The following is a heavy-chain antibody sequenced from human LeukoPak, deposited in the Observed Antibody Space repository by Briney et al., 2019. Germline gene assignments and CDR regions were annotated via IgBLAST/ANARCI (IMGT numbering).Heavy chain of an antibody. J-gene: IGHJ4*02. D-gene: IGHD2-15*01. CDR3: AKTPCSGGSCYNDY. CDR1: GFTFSSYG. CDR2: IRYDGSNK. V-gene: IGHV3-30*02. Sequence: PGGSLRLSCAASGFTFSSYGMHWVRQAPGKGLEWVAFIRYDGSNKYYADSVKGRFTISRDNSKNTLYLQMNSLRAEDTAVYHCAKTPCSGGSCYNDYWGQGTLVTVSS.